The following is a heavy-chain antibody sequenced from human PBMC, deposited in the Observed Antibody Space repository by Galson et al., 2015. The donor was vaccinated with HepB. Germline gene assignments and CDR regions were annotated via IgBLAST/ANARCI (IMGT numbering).Heavy chain of an antibody. CDR2: ISYDGSNK. D-gene: IGHD1-26*01. Sequence: SLRLSCAASGFTFSSYGMHWVRQAPGKGLEWVAVISYDGSNKYYADSVKGRFTISRDNSKNTLYLQMNNLRADDTAVYYCASLEQGPASYDYWGQGTLVTVSS. CDR3: ASLEQGPASYDY. J-gene: IGHJ4*02. V-gene: IGHV3-30*03. CDR1: GFTFSSYG.